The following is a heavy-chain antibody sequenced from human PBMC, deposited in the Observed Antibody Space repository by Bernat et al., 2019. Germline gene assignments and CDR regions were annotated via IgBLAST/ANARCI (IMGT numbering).Heavy chain of an antibody. CDR3: ARLRYCSSTSCTNAYFDY. CDR2: IYPGDSDT. CDR1: GYSFTSYW. D-gene: IGHD2-2*01. V-gene: IGHV5-51*01. J-gene: IGHJ4*02. Sequence: EVQLVQSGAEVKKPGESLKISCKGSGYSFTSYWIGWVRQMPGKGLEWMGIIYPGDSDTRYSPSFQGQVTISADKSISTAYLQWSSLKASDTAMYYCARLRYCSSTSCTNAYFDYWGQGTLVTVSS.